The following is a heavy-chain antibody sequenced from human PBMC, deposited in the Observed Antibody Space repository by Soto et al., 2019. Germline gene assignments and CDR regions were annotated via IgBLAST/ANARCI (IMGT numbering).Heavy chain of an antibody. D-gene: IGHD3-16*01. CDR1: GGSISSGDYY. Sequence: SETLSLTCTVSGGSISSGDYYWSWIRQPPGKGLEWIGYIYYSGSTYYNPSLKSRVTISVDTSKNQFSLKLSSVTAADTAVYYCARDMSKNWFDPWGQGTLVTVS. CDR2: IYYSGST. V-gene: IGHV4-30-4*01. J-gene: IGHJ5*02. CDR3: ARDMSKNWFDP.